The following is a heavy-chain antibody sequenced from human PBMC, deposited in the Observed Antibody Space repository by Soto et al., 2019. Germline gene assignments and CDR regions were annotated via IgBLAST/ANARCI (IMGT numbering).Heavy chain of an antibody. CDR1: GFTFSSYW. CDR3: ARDRGWSLFGY. J-gene: IGHJ4*02. CDR2: TNSDGSDT. V-gene: IGHV3-74*01. D-gene: IGHD6-19*01. Sequence: EVQLVESGGGLVQPGGSLRLSCAASGFTFSSYWMYWVRQAPGKGLVWVSRTNSDGSDTSYADSVKGRITISRDNAKNTLDLQMNSLRAEDTAVYYWARDRGWSLFGYWGQGTLVTVSS.